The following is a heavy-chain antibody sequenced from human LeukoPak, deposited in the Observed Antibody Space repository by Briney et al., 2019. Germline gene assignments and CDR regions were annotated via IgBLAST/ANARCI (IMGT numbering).Heavy chain of an antibody. CDR3: AREGVTIFGLVRTQTTKSPHRFDP. V-gene: IGHV1-69*06. J-gene: IGHJ5*02. D-gene: IGHD3-3*01. Sequence: ASVKVSCKASGGTFSSYAISWVRQAPGQGLEWMGGIIPIFGTANYAQKFQGRVTITADKSTSTAYMELSSLRSEDTAVYYCAREGVTIFGLVRTQTTKSPHRFDPWGQGTLVTVSS. CDR2: IIPIFGTA. CDR1: GGTFSSYA.